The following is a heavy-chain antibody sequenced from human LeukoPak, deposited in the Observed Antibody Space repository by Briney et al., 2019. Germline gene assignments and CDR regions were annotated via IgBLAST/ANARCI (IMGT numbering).Heavy chain of an antibody. V-gene: IGHV3-15*01. CDR3: TTEENY. D-gene: IGHD5-24*01. J-gene: IGHJ4*02. Sequence: GGSLRLSCAASGFTFSNAWMSWVRQAPGRGLEWVGRIKSKPDGGTTDYAAPVKGRFTISRDDSKNMLYLQMSSLKSEDTAVYYCTTEENYWGQGTLVTVSS. CDR1: GFTFSNAW. CDR2: IKSKPDGGTT.